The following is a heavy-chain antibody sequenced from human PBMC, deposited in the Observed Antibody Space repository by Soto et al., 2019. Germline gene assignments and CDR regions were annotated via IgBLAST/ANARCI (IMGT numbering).Heavy chain of an antibody. CDR2: IWYDGSNK. D-gene: IGHD3-22*01. Sequence: GGSLRLSCAASGFTFSSYGMHWVRQAPGKGLEWVAVIWYDGSNKYYADSVKGRFTISRDNSKNTLYLQMNSLRAEDTAVYYCARSSSGRFYDYWGQGTLVTVSS. CDR1: GFTFSSYG. J-gene: IGHJ4*02. V-gene: IGHV3-33*01. CDR3: ARSSSGRFYDY.